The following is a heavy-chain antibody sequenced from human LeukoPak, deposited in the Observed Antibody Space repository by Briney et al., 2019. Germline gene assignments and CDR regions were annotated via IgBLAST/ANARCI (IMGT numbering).Heavy chain of an antibody. CDR2: IKEDGSDK. CDR1: GFTFRSYW. Sequence: PGGSLRLSCAASGFTFRSYWMTWARQAPGKGLEWVANIKEDGSDKYYVDSVKGRFTISKDNAKNSVYLQMNSLRAEDTAVYYCARDAGAGFDYWGQGTLVTVSS. D-gene: IGHD3-10*01. V-gene: IGHV3-7*01. J-gene: IGHJ4*02. CDR3: ARDAGAGFDY.